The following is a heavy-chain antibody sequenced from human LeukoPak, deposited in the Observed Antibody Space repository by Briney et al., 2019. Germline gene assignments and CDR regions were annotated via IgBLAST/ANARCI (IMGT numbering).Heavy chain of an antibody. CDR1: GGSFSGYY. Sequence: SETLSLTCAVYGGSFSGYYWSWIRRPPGKGLEWIGYIYYSGSTNYNPSLKSRVTISVDTSKNQFSLKLSSVTAADTAVYYCARSHAIFGVVPHYYMDVWGKGTTVTVSS. CDR3: ARSHAIFGVVPHYYMDV. CDR2: IYYSGST. V-gene: IGHV4-59*01. J-gene: IGHJ6*03. D-gene: IGHD3-3*01.